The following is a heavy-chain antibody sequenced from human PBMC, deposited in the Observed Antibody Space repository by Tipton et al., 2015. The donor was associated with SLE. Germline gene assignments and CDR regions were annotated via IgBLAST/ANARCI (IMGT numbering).Heavy chain of an antibody. CDR1: GFNVSHSF. D-gene: IGHD3-3*01. CDR2: ISASGNT. V-gene: IGHV3-66*01. J-gene: IGHJ6*02. Sequence: SLRLSCAASGFNVSHSFMNWVRQAPGEGLDWLSLISASGNTYYADSVRGRFTISRDNSKNTLFLQMNSLRVEDTAVYYCARGTYESWSVRGMDVWGQGTTVIVSS. CDR3: ARGTYESWSVRGMDV.